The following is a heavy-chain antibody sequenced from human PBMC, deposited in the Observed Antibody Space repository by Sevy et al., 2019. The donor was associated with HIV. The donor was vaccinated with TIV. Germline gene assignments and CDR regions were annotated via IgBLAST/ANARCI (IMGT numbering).Heavy chain of an antibody. CDR3: ATNEVGANPYYYYYGMDV. J-gene: IGHJ6*02. Sequence: GGSLRLSCAASGFTFNTHAMTWVRQAPGKGLEWVSSISSSSSYIYYADSVKGRFTISRDNAKNSLYLQMNSLRAEDTAVYYCATNEVGANPYYYYYGMDVWGQGTTVTVSS. V-gene: IGHV3-21*01. CDR2: ISSSSSYI. CDR1: GFTFNTHA. D-gene: IGHD1-26*01.